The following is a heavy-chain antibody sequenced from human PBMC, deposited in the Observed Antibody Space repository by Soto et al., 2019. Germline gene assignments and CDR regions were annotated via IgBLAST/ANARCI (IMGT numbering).Heavy chain of an antibody. CDR1: GASISSDDYY. V-gene: IGHV4-30-4*01. CDR3: AKDRPRRTSGYFFDY. CDR2: IYYNGAT. Sequence: SETLSLTCTVSGASISSDDYYWSWIRQPPGGGLEWIAYIYYNGATYYNPALQSRVAISADASKSQFSLKLSSVTAADTAVYYCAKDRPRRTSGYFFDYWGQGKPVTVSS. J-gene: IGHJ4*02. D-gene: IGHD1-1*01.